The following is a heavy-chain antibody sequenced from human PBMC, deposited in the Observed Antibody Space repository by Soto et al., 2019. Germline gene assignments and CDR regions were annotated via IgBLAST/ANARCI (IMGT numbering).Heavy chain of an antibody. CDR3: ARGRTPQVYSSGSHYYYYYGMDV. D-gene: IGHD3-22*01. Sequence: SETLSLTCAVYGGSFSGYYWSWIRQPPGKGLEWIGEINHSGSTNYNPSLKSRVTISVETSKNQFSLKLSSVTAADTAVYYCARGRTPQVYSSGSHYYYYYGMDVWGQGTTVTVSS. CDR1: GGSFSGYY. V-gene: IGHV4-34*01. J-gene: IGHJ6*02. CDR2: INHSGST.